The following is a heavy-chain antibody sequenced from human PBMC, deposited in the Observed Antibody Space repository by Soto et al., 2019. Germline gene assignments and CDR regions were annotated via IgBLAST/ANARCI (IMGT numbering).Heavy chain of an antibody. CDR3: ARWFGGPFYYFDY. CDR2: IYSGGST. CDR1: GFTVSSNY. D-gene: IGHD3-10*01. Sequence: EVQLVESGGGLVQRGGSLRLSCAASGFTVSSNYMSWVRQAPGKGLEWVSVIYSGGSTYYADSVKGRFTISRDNSKNTLYLQMNSLRAEDTAVYYCARWFGGPFYYFDYWGQGTLVTVSS. J-gene: IGHJ4*02. V-gene: IGHV3-66*01.